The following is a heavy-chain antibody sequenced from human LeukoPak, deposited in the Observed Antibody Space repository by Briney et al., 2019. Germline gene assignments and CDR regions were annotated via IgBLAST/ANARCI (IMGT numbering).Heavy chain of an antibody. CDR1: GGSISSYY. D-gene: IGHD3-16*01. V-gene: IGHV4-59*08. CDR2: IYYSGST. CDR3: ARIPGGYALYYFDY. J-gene: IGHJ4*02. Sequence: SETLSLTCTVSGGSISSYYWSWIRQPPGKGLEWIGYIYYSGSTNYNPSLKSRVTISVDTSKNQFSLKLSSVTAADTAVCYCARIPGGYALYYFDYWGQGTLVTVSS.